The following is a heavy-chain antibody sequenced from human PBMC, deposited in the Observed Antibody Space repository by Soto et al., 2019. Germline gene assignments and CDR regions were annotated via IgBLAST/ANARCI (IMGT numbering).Heavy chain of an antibody. CDR2: INAGNGNT. CDR3: ARENLPYYYRSGSDYVDWFDT. V-gene: IGHV1-3*01. D-gene: IGHD3-10*01. Sequence: ASVKVSCKASGYAFTTYVTHWVRQAPGQRLEWMGCINAGNGNTKYSQKFQGRVTISRDTSASTAYMELSSLRSEDTAVYYCARENLPYYYRSGSDYVDWFDTWGQGTLVTVSS. CDR1: GYAFTTYV. J-gene: IGHJ5*02.